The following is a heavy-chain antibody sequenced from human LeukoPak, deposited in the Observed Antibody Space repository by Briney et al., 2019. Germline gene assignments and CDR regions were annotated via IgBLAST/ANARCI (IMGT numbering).Heavy chain of an antibody. V-gene: IGHV4-34*01. CDR2: INHSGST. CDR1: GGSFSGYY. J-gene: IGHJ6*03. CDR3: ARAPWIQLWSNYYYYYMDV. D-gene: IGHD5-18*01. Sequence: PSETLSLTCAVYGGSFSGYYWSWIRQPPGKGLEWIGKINHSGSTNYNPSLKSRVTISVDTSKNQFSLKLSSVTAADTAVYYCARAPWIQLWSNYYYYYMDVWGKGTTVTVSS.